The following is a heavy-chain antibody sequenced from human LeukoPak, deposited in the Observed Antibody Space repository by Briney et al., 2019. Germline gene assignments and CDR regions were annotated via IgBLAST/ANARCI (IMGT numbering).Heavy chain of an antibody. CDR2: ISSSSSYI. D-gene: IGHD3-10*01. V-gene: IGHV3-21*01. CDR3: ARDYYGSGSCPWFDP. CDR1: GFTFSSYA. J-gene: IGHJ5*02. Sequence: GGSLRLSCAASGFTFSSYAMSWVRQAPGKGLEWVSSISSSSSYIYYADSVKGRFTISRDNAKNSLYLQMNSLRAEDTAVYYCARDYYGSGSCPWFDPWGQGTLVTVSS.